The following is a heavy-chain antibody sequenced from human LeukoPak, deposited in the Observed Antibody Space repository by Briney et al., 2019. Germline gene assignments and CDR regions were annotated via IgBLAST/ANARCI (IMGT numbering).Heavy chain of an antibody. CDR3: ARGSIRFWSGYYSNWFDP. CDR1: GGSIRSSYYY. CDR2: INHSGST. J-gene: IGHJ5*02. V-gene: IGHV4-39*07. Sequence: NPSETLSLTCTVSGGSIRSSYYYWGWIRQPPGKGLEWIGEINHSGSTNYNPSLKSRVTISVDTSKNQFSLKLSSVTAADTAVYYCARGSIRFWSGYYSNWFDPWGQGTLVTVSS. D-gene: IGHD3-3*01.